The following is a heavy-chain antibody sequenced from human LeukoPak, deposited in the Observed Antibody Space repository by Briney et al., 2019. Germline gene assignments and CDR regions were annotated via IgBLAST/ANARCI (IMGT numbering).Heavy chain of an antibody. CDR2: INHSGST. D-gene: IGHD5-18*01. CDR3: ARGPGRVAGNSYGSYYYYYMDV. CDR1: GGSFSGYY. V-gene: IGHV4-34*01. Sequence: SETLSLTCAVYGGSFSGYYWSWIRQPPGKGLEWIGEINHSGSTNYNPSLKSRVTISVDTSKNQFSLKLSSVTAADTAVYYCARGPGRVAGNSYGSYYYYYMDVWGKGTTVTVSS. J-gene: IGHJ6*03.